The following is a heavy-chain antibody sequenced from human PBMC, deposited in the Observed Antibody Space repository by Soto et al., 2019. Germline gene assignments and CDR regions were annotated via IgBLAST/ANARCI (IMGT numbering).Heavy chain of an antibody. J-gene: IGHJ4*02. V-gene: IGHV3-30*18. CDR2: ISYDGSNK. Sequence: QVQLVESGGGVVQPGRSLRLSYAASRFTFSGYGMHWVRQAPGKGLEWVAVISYDGSNKFYADSVKGRFTISRDNSKNTLYLQMNSLRAEDTAVYYCAKGGRAYCGGDCRYYFDYWGQGTLVTVSS. CDR1: RFTFSGYG. CDR3: AKGGRAYCGGDCRYYFDY. D-gene: IGHD2-21*02.